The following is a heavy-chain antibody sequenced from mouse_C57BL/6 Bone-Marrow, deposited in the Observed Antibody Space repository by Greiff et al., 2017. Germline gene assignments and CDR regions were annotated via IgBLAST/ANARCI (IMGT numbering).Heavy chain of an antibody. V-gene: IGHV1-81*01. D-gene: IGHD1-1*01. CDR3: AREGLWGDWYFDV. J-gene: IGHJ1*03. CDR2: IYPRSGNT. Sequence: QVQLQQSGAELAKPGASVKLSCKASGYTFTSYGISWVKQRTGQGLEWIGEIYPRSGNTYYNEKFKGKATLPADKSSSTAYMELRSLTSEDSAVYFCAREGLWGDWYFDVWGTGTTVTVSS. CDR1: GYTFTSYG.